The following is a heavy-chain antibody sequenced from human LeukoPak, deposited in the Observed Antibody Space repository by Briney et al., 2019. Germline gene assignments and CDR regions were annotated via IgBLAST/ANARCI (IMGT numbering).Heavy chain of an antibody. CDR1: GYTFTAYY. CDR3: ASYPRYVSSPPFDY. J-gene: IGHJ4*02. CDR2: INPNTGDT. Sequence: ASVKVSCKASGYTFTAYYMHRVRQAPGQGFEWMGWINPNTGDTNYAQKFQGRVTMTRDTTISTAYMELSRLTSDDTAVYYCASYPRYVSSPPFDYWGQGTLVTVSS. D-gene: IGHD2-15*01. V-gene: IGHV1-2*02.